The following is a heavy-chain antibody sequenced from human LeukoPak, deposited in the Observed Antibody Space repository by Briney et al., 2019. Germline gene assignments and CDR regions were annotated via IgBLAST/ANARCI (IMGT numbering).Heavy chain of an antibody. CDR2: INHSGST. J-gene: IGHJ2*01. CDR1: GGSFRGYY. Sequence: SETLSLTCAVYGGSFRGYYWSWIRQPPGKGLEWIGEINHSGSTNYNPSLQSRVTISVDTSKNQFSLKLSSVTAADTAVYYCARRIALYYGDYGWYFDLWGRGTLVTVSS. D-gene: IGHD4-17*01. CDR3: ARRIALYYGDYGWYFDL. V-gene: IGHV4-34*01.